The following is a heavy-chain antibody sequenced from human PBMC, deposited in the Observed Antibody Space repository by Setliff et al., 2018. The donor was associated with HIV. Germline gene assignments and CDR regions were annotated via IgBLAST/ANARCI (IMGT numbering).Heavy chain of an antibody. CDR1: GGSFSGYY. D-gene: IGHD5-12*01. V-gene: IGHV4-59*08. CDR2: IYYSGST. J-gene: IGHJ4*02. CDR3: ARTKADGYNGVFDS. Sequence: KSSETLSLTCAVYGGSFSGYYWSWIRQPPGKGLEWIGYIYYSGSTNYNPSLKSRVTISVDTSKNRFSLRLTSVTAADTAVYYSARTKADGYNGVFDSWGQGTLVTVSS.